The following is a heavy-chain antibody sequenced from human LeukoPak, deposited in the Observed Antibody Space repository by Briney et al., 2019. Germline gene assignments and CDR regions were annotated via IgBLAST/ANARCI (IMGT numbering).Heavy chain of an antibody. CDR3: SRDGEDYDSSGYYYYFDY. CDR1: GFTFSDYS. D-gene: IGHD3-22*01. CDR2: IFRRNSYI. V-gene: IGHV3-21*06. J-gene: IGHJ4*02. Sequence: GGSLRLSCAASGFTFSDYSMNWVRQAPGKGLEWVSSIFRRNSYIYYSDSVKGRFTISRDDAKNSLYLQMNSLRADDTAMYYCSRDGEDYDSSGYYYYFDYWGQGTLVTVSS.